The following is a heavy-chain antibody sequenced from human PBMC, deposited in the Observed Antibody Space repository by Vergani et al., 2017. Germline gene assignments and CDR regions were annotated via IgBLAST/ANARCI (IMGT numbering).Heavy chain of an antibody. CDR3: ARAPTGATILGGFDY. CDR1: GFTFSSYA. J-gene: IGHJ4*02. D-gene: IGHD3-3*01. Sequence: QVQLVESGGGVVQPGRSLRLSCAASGFTFSSYAMHWVRQAPGKGLEWVAVISYDGSNKYYADSVKGRFTISRDNSKNTLYLQMNSLRAEDTAVYYCARAPTGATILGGFDYWGQGTLVTVSS. CDR2: ISYDGSNK. V-gene: IGHV3-30-3*01.